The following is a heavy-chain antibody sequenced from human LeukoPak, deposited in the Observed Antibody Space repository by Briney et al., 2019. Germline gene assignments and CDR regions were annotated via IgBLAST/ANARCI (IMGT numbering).Heavy chain of an antibody. CDR2: IYYSGTT. J-gene: IGHJ4*02. V-gene: IGHV4-59*12. CDR1: GGSINNYY. Sequence: SETLSLTCTVSGGSINNYYGGWIRQTPGKGLELIGYIYYSGTTNYNPSLNSRVSISVDTSKKQFSLKLSSVTAADTAVYYCARDVAAADRGLDYWGQGTLVTVSS. CDR3: ARDVAAADRGLDY. D-gene: IGHD6-13*01.